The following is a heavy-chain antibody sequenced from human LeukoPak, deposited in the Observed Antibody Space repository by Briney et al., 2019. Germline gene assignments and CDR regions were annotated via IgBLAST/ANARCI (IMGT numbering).Heavy chain of an antibody. D-gene: IGHD5-18*01. J-gene: IGHJ4*02. CDR3: ARARRGYSYGPFDY. V-gene: IGHV3-23*01. Sequence: PGGSLRLSCAASGFTFSSYAMSWVRQAPGKGLEWVSGISGSGGSTDYVDSVKGRFTISRDNSKNTLYLQMNSLRAEDTAVYYCARARRGYSYGPFDYWGQGTLVTVSS. CDR2: ISGSGGST. CDR1: GFTFSSYA.